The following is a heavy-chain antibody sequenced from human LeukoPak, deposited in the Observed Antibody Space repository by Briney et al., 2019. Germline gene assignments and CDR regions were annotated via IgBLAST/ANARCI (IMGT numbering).Heavy chain of an antibody. D-gene: IGHD2-2*01. J-gene: IGHJ6*02. Sequence: GGSLRLSCAASGFTVSSNYMSWVRQAPGKGLEWVSVIYSGGSTYYADSVKGRFTISRDNSKNTLYLQMNSLRAEDTAVYYCARERRRYCSSTSCYRGPYYYYGMGVWGQGTTVTVSS. V-gene: IGHV3-66*01. CDR2: IYSGGST. CDR3: ARERRRYCSSTSCYRGPYYYYGMGV. CDR1: GFTVSSNY.